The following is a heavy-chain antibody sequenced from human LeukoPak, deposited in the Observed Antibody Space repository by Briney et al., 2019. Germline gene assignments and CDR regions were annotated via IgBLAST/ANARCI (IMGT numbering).Heavy chain of an antibody. Sequence: GGSLRLSCAASGFTFSSYWMSWVRQAPGKGLEWVANIKQDGSEKYYVDSVKGRFTISRDNAKNSLYLQMNSLRAEDTAVYYCARGLDVVVPAAIFMVPYWGQGTLVTVSS. D-gene: IGHD2-2*02. CDR1: GFTFSSYW. J-gene: IGHJ4*02. CDR2: IKQDGSEK. CDR3: ARGLDVVVPAAIFMVPY. V-gene: IGHV3-7*03.